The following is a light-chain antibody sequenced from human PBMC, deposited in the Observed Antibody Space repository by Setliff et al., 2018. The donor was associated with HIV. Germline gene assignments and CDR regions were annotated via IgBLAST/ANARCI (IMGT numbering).Light chain of an antibody. Sequence: QSVLTQPPSASGSPGQSVTISCTGTSGDVGGYNYVSWYQQHPGKAPKLMIFDVNKRPSGVPGRFSGSKSGNTASLIISGLQAEDEADYYCCSYAGTYTYVFGTGTKVTVL. CDR1: SGDVGGYNY. CDR3: CSYAGTYTYV. CDR2: DVN. V-gene: IGLV2-11*01. J-gene: IGLJ1*01.